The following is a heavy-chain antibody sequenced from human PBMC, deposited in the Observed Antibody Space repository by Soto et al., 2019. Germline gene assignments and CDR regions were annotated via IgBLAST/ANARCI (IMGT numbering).Heavy chain of an antibody. D-gene: IGHD1-7*01. V-gene: IGHV4-4*02. Sequence: QVQLQESGPGLVKPSGTLSLTCAVSGGSISSSSWWTWVRQSPGKGLEWIGEIFESGATNYNPSLKSRLTMSVDKSKTHFSLNLSSLTAADTAVYFCTTSHAGELNNWGQGTLVTVSS. CDR3: TTSHAGELNN. CDR1: GGSISSSSW. J-gene: IGHJ4*02. CDR2: IFESGAT.